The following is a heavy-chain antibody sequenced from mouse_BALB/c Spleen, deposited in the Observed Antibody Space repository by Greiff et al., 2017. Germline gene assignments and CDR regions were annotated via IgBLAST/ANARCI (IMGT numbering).Heavy chain of an antibody. CDR3: APSLYDGYFDV. CDR2: IFPGDGST. V-gene: IGHV1S56*01. J-gene: IGHJ1*01. CDR1: GYTFTSYD. D-gene: IGHD2-1*01. Sequence: QVQLQQSGPELVKPGASVRISCKASGYTFTSYDINWVRQRPEQGLEWIGWIFPGDGSTKYNEKFKGKATLTTDKSSSTAYMQLSRLTSEDSAVYFCAPSLYDGYFDVWGAGTTVTVSS.